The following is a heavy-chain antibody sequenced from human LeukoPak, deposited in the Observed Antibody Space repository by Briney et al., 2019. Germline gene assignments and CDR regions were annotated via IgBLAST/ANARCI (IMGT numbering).Heavy chain of an antibody. J-gene: IGHJ4*02. D-gene: IGHD3-10*01. V-gene: IGHV3-7*01. CDR1: GFTFSSYW. Sequence: GGSLRLSCAASGFTFSSYWMSWVRQAPGKGLEWVANIKQDGSEKYYVDSVKGRFTISRDNAKNSLYLQMNSLRAEDTAVYYCARESSRGYYGSGSYLDYWGQGTLVTVSS. CDR2: IKQDGSEK. CDR3: ARESSRGYYGSGSYLDY.